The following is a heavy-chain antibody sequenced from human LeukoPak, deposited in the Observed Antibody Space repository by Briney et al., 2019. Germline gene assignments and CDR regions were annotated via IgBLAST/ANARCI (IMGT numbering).Heavy chain of an antibody. V-gene: IGHV3-23*01. CDR3: AKDLHSSSWYWFDP. CDR2: ISGSGGST. J-gene: IGHJ5*02. D-gene: IGHD6-13*01. Sequence: PGGSLRLSCAASGFTFSSYAMSWVRQAPGKGLEWVSAISGSGGSTYYADSVKGRFIISRDNSKNTLYLQMNSLRAEDTAVYYCAKDLHSSSWYWFDPWGQGTLVTVSS. CDR1: GFTFSSYA.